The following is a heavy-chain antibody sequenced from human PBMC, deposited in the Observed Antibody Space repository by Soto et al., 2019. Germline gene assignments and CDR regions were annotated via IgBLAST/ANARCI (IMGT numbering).Heavy chain of an antibody. D-gene: IGHD3-10*02. Sequence: PGASLKISCQGSGYSFTSYWLSWVLQIPWKGLEWMGRIDPSDSYTNYSPSFQGHVTISADKSISTAYLQWSSLKASDTAMYYCARSAFAGLALWSGGMYVCGKENKVTVYS. V-gene: IGHV5-10-1*01. J-gene: IGHJ6*04. CDR3: ARSAFAGLALWSGGMYV. CDR1: GYSFTSYW. CDR2: IDPSDSYT.